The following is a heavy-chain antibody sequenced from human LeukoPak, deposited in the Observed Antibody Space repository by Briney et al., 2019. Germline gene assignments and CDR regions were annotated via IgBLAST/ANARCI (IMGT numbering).Heavy chain of an antibody. V-gene: IGHV3-7*01. D-gene: IGHD3-3*01. CDR1: GFTFTTYW. CDR3: ARLLLEWLLPHDWYFDL. J-gene: IGHJ2*01. CDR2: IKQDGSEK. Sequence: GGSLRLSCAASGFTFTTYWMSWVRQAPGKGLEWVANIKQDGSEKYYVGSVKGWFTISRDNAKNSLYLQMNSLRAEDTAVYYCARLLLEWLLPHDWYFDLWGRGTLVTVSS.